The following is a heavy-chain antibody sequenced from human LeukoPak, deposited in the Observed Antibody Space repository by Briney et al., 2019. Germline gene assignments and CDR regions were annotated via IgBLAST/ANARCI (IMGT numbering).Heavy chain of an antibody. CDR1: GITLSNYG. Sequence: GGSLRLSCAVSGITLSNYGMSWVRQAPGKGLEWIAGISDSGGRTKYADSVKGRFTISRDNSKNTLYLQMNSLRAEDTAVYFCAKRGVVIRVILVGFHKEAYYFDSWGQGALVTVSS. D-gene: IGHD3-22*01. CDR3: AKRGVVIRVILVGFHKEAYYFDS. V-gene: IGHV3-23*01. J-gene: IGHJ4*02. CDR2: ISDSGGRT.